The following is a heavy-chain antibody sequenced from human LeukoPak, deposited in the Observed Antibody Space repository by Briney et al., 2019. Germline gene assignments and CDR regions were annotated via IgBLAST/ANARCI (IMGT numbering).Heavy chain of an antibody. CDR1: GGSISSGSYY. V-gene: IGHV4-61*02. Sequence: SQTLSLTCTVSGGSISSGSYYWRWLRQPAGKGLEWIGRIYTSGRTNYNPSLKSRVTISVDTSKNQFSLKLSSVTAADTAVYYCARGTVGRTYCGGDCYSPIDYWGQGTLVTVSS. D-gene: IGHD2-21*01. J-gene: IGHJ4*02. CDR3: ARGTVGRTYCGGDCYSPIDY. CDR2: IYTSGRT.